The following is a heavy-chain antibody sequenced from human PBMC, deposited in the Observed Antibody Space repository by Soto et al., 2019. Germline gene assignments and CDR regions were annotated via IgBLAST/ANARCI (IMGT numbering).Heavy chain of an antibody. Sequence: EVQLLESGGGLVQPGGSLRLSCAASGFTFNSYPMSWVRQAPGKGLEWVSGISGTGGSTFYADSVKGRFTISRDNSRNTVSRQMNSLRAEDTAIYFCAKAMTTVTTGSYFDYWGQGTLVTVAS. CDR1: GFTFNSYP. J-gene: IGHJ4*02. V-gene: IGHV3-23*01. CDR3: AKAMTTVTTGSYFDY. CDR2: ISGTGGST. D-gene: IGHD4-17*01.